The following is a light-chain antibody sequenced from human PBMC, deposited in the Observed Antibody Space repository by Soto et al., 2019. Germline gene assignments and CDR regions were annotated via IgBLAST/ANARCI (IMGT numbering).Light chain of an antibody. V-gene: IGKV1-9*01. CDR2: AVF. J-gene: IGKJ4*01. CDR3: QQLYSYPLT. CDR1: QDISNF. Sequence: FETTQSPSSLPASIVGIFCTSFRASQDISNFLAWFQQKPGRAPKLLIYAVFTLQSGVPSRFSGSGSGAEFTLTISSLQPEDFATYYCQQLYSYPLTFGGGTKV.